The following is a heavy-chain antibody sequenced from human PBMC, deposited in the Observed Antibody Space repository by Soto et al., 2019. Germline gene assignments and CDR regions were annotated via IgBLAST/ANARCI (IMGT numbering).Heavy chain of an antibody. Sequence: GALVKVSCKASGYTFTSYGISWVRQAPGQGLEWMGWISAYNGNTNYAQKLQGRVTMTTDTSTSTAYMELRSLRSDDTAVYYCARDHLDCSSTSCYAANDSEYSQHWGQGTLVTVSS. CDR3: ARDHLDCSSTSCYAANDSEYSQH. D-gene: IGHD2-2*01. J-gene: IGHJ1*01. CDR1: GYTFTSYG. V-gene: IGHV1-18*01. CDR2: ISAYNGNT.